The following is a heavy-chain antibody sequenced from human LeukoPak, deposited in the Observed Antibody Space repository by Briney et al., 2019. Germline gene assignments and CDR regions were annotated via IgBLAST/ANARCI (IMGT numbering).Heavy chain of an antibody. J-gene: IGHJ4*02. CDR2: INHSGST. CDR3: ARVFGYSYGPYYFDY. V-gene: IGHV4-34*01. Sequence: SETLSLTCAVYGGFFSGYYWSWIRQPPGKGLEWIGEINHSGSTNYNPSLKSRVTISADTSKNQFSLKLSSVTAADTAVYYCARVFGYSYGPYYFDYWGQGTLVTVSS. CDR1: GGFFSGYY. D-gene: IGHD5-18*01.